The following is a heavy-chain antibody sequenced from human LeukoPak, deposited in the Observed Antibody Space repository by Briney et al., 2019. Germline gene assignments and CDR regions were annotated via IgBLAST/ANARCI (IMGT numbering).Heavy chain of an antibody. CDR1: GYTFSGYY. J-gene: IGHJ4*02. Sequence: EASVKVSCKTSGYTFSGYYMHWVRQAPGQGLEWMGWINPNSGGTNYAQKFQGRVTMTRDTSISTAYMELSRLRSDDTAVYYCAREESDDFRSGYFYWGQGTLVTVSS. CDR2: INPNSGGT. V-gene: IGHV1-2*02. CDR3: AREESDDFRSGYFY. D-gene: IGHD3-3*01.